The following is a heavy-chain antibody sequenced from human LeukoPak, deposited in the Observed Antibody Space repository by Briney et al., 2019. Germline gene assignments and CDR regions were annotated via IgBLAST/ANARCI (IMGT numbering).Heavy chain of an antibody. CDR2: IYTSGST. D-gene: IGHD6-13*01. Sequence: SHTLSLTQTVSGRSISSGSYHGRWIRQPAPKGLERIQRIYTSGSTNYNPSLKSRVTISVDTSKNQFSLKLSSVTAADTAVYYCAREVRHSSSYGMDVWGQGTTVTVSS. CDR1: GRSISSGSYH. CDR3: AREVRHSSSYGMDV. J-gene: IGHJ6*02. V-gene: IGHV4-61*02.